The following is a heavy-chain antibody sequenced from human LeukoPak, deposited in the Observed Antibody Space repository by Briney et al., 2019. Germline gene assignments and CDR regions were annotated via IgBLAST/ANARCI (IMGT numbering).Heavy chain of an antibody. D-gene: IGHD4-17*01. V-gene: IGHV1-18*01. Sequence: VKVSCKASGYTFTSYGISWVRQAPGQELEWMGWISAYNGNTNYAQKLQGRVTMTTDTSTSTAYMELRSLRSDDTAVYYCARAATNNYYYYMDVWGKGTTVTISS. CDR2: ISAYNGNT. J-gene: IGHJ6*03. CDR3: ARAATNNYYYYMDV. CDR1: GYTFTSYG.